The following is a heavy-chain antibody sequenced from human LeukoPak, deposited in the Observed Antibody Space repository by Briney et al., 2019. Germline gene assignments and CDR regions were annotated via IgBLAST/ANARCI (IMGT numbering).Heavy chain of an antibody. Sequence: SETLSLTCTVSGGSISGGGYYWSWIRQPPGKGLEWIGYIYHSGSTYYNPSLKSRVTISVDRSKNQFSLKLSSVTAADTAVYYCAREALYSGYGYNWFDPWGQGTLVTVSS. CDR1: GGSISGGGYY. CDR3: AREALYSGYGYNWFDP. V-gene: IGHV4-30-2*01. J-gene: IGHJ5*02. CDR2: IYHSGST. D-gene: IGHD5-12*01.